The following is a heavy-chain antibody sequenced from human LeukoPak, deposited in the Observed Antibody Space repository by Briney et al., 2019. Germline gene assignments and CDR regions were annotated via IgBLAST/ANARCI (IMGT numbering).Heavy chain of an antibody. CDR1: GFTFSSYA. J-gene: IGHJ4*02. CDR2: ISGSGGST. CDR3: ARDRRESGYYYEVSYYFDY. V-gene: IGHV3-23*01. Sequence: GGSLRLSCAASGFTFSSYAMSWVRQAPGKGLEWVSAISGSGGSTYYADSVKGRFTISRDNAKNSLYLQMNSLRAEDTAVYYCARDRRESGYYYEVSYYFDYWGQGTLVTVSS. D-gene: IGHD3-22*01.